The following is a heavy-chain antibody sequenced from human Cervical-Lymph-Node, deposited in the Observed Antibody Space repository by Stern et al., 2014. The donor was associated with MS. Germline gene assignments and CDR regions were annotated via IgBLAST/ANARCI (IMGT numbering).Heavy chain of an antibody. CDR2: IIPIFGTA. D-gene: IGHD5-12*01. CDR1: GGTFSSYA. CDR3: ARRGYSGYDYCSTGWCEYFQH. V-gene: IGHV1-69*01. Sequence: VHLVESGAEVKKPGSSVKVSCKASGGTFSSYAISWVRQAPGQGLEWMGGIIPIFGTANYAQKFQGRVTITADESTSTAYMELSSLRSEDTAVYYCARRGYSGYDYCSTGWCEYFQHWGQGTLVTVSS. J-gene: IGHJ1*01.